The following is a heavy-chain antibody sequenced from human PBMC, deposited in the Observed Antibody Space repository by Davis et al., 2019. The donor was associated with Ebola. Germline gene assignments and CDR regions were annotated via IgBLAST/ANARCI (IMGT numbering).Heavy chain of an antibody. Sequence: GESLKISCAASGFTVSSNYMSWVRQAPGKGLEWVSVIDSGGSTYYADSVKGRFTISRDNSKNTLYLQMNSLRAEDTAVYYCARVGTVVTPLVYYYYGMDVWGKGTTVTVSS. CDR1: GFTVSSNY. CDR2: IDSGGST. J-gene: IGHJ6*04. D-gene: IGHD4-23*01. V-gene: IGHV3-53*01. CDR3: ARVGTVVTPLVYYYYGMDV.